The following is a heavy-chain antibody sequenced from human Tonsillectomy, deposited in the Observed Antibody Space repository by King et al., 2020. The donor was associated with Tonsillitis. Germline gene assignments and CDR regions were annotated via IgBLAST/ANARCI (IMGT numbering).Heavy chain of an antibody. D-gene: IGHD3-9*01. Sequence: QLQESGPGLVKPSETLSLTCTVSGGSISSSSYYWGWIRQPPGQGLEWIGSIYYSGSTYYNPSLKSRVTISVDTSKNQFSLKLSSVTAADTAVYYCARHGRYFDWLDAFDIWGQGTMVTVSS. CDR3: ARHGRYFDWLDAFDI. V-gene: IGHV4-39*01. CDR2: IYYSGST. J-gene: IGHJ3*02. CDR1: GGSISSSSYY.